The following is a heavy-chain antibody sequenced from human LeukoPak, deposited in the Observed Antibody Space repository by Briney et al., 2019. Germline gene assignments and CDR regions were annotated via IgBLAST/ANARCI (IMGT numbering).Heavy chain of an antibody. J-gene: IGHJ4*02. Sequence: SETLSLTCAVYGGSFSGYYWSWIRQPPGKGLEWIGEINHCGSTNYNPSLKSRVTISVDTSKNQFSLKLSSVTAADTAVYYCARGRVRIRTVTTQRLYYFDYWGQGTLVTVSS. D-gene: IGHD4-17*01. CDR1: GGSFSGYY. CDR2: INHCGST. CDR3: ARGRVRIRTVTTQRLYYFDY. V-gene: IGHV4-34*01.